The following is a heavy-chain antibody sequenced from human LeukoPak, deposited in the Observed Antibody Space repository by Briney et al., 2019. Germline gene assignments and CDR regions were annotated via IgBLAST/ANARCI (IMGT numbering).Heavy chain of an antibody. CDR2: MNPNSGNT. D-gene: IGHD3-3*01. CDR3: ARGYVLRFLEWTLYYYYYGMDV. V-gene: IGHV1-8*02. CDR1: GGTFSSYA. Sequence: ASVKVSCKASGGTFSSYAISWVRQAPGQGLEWMGWMNPNSGNTGYAQKFQGRATMTRNTSISTAYMELSSLRSEDTAVYYCARGYVLRFLEWTLYYYYYGMDVWGQGTTVAVFS. J-gene: IGHJ6*02.